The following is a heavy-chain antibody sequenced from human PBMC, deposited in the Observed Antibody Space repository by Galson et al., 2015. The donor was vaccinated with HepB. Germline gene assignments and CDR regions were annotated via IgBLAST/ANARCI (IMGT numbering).Heavy chain of an antibody. J-gene: IGHJ3*02. CDR1: GYTFTSYA. V-gene: IGHV1-3*01. CDR2: INAGNGNT. Sequence: SVKVSCKASGYTFTSYAMHWVRPAPGQRLEWMGWINAGNGNTEYSQKFQGRVTITRDTSASTAYMELSSLRSEDTAVYYCARASRVIVVVVAATDAFDIWGQGTMVTVSS. D-gene: IGHD2-15*01. CDR3: ARASRVIVVVVAATDAFDI.